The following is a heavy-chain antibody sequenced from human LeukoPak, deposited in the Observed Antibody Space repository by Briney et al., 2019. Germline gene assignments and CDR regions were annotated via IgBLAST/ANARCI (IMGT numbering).Heavy chain of an antibody. CDR3: ARGGSPPEALGDTFDI. Sequence: GGSLRLSCAASGXSFSSYWLHWVRQAPGKGLVWVSRIKSDVSGRNYADSVKGRFTISRDNAKNTLYLQMNSLRAEDTAVYFCARGGSPPEALGDTFDIWGQGTKVTVSS. D-gene: IGHD1-26*01. J-gene: IGHJ3*02. CDR1: GXSFSSYW. V-gene: IGHV3-74*01. CDR2: IKSDVSGR.